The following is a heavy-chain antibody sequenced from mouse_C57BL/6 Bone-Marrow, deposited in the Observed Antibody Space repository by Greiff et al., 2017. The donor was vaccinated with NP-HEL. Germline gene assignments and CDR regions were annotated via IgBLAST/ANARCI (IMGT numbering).Heavy chain of an antibody. J-gene: IGHJ1*03. V-gene: IGHV1-76*01. D-gene: IGHD2-5*01. CDR1: GYTFTDYY. CDR2: IYPGSGNT. CDR3: ARNGSNDDWYFDV. Sequence: VQLQQSGAELVRPGASVKLSCKASGYTFTDYYINWVKQRPGQGLEWIASIYPGSGNTYYNEKFKGKATLTAEKSSSTASMKLSSRTSEDSAVYYCARNGSNDDWYFDVWGTGTTVTVSS.